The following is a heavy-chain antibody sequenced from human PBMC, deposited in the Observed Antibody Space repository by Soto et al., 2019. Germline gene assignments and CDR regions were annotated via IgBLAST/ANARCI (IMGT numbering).Heavy chain of an antibody. V-gene: IGHV3-23*01. CDR1: GFTFSSHA. Sequence: GGSLRLSCAASGFTFSSHAMSWVRQAPGKGLEWVSVIRGSDGSTYYADSVKGRFTISRDNSKNTLYLQMNSLRAEDTAVYYCARDPGCSSTSCYSWLSGYFDYWGQGTLVTVSS. J-gene: IGHJ4*02. CDR2: IRGSDGST. D-gene: IGHD2-2*01. CDR3: ARDPGCSSTSCYSWLSGYFDY.